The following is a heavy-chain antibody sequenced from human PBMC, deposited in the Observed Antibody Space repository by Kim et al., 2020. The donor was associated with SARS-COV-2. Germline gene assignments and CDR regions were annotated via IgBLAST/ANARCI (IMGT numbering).Heavy chain of an antibody. CDR2: IYPGDSDT. V-gene: IGHV5-51*01. J-gene: IGHJ5*02. D-gene: IGHD3-3*01. CDR1: GYSFTSYW. CDR3: ARLYSRDLRFLGWFDP. Sequence: GESLKISCKGSGYSFTSYWIGWVRQMPGKGLEWMGIIYPGDSDTRYSPSFQGQVTISADKSISTAYLQWSSLKASDTAMYYCARLYSRDLRFLGWFDPWGQGTLVTVSS.